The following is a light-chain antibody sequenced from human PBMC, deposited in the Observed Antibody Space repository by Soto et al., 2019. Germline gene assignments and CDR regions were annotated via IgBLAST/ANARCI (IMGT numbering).Light chain of an antibody. Sequence: EIVLTQSPGTLSLSPGERATLSCRVSQSVSSSYLAWYQHKPGQAPRLLIYGASSRATGIPDRFSGSGSGTDFTLTISRLEPEDFAVYYCQQYGSSPLTFGGGTKVDIK. CDR2: GAS. V-gene: IGKV3-20*01. CDR1: QSVSSSY. CDR3: QQYGSSPLT. J-gene: IGKJ4*01.